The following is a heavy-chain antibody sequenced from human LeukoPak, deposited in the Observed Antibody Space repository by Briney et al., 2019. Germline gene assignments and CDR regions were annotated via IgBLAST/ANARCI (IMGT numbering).Heavy chain of an antibody. J-gene: IGHJ4*02. D-gene: IGHD6-19*01. V-gene: IGHV3-7*01. CDR1: GFTFSSYW. Sequence: PGGSLRLSCAASGFTFSSYWMSWARQAPGKGLEWVANIKQDGSEKYYVDSVKGRFTISRDNAKNSLYLQMNSLRAEDTAVYYCARDGRAYSSGWSLPYFDYWGQGTLVTVSS. CDR2: IKQDGSEK. CDR3: ARDGRAYSSGWSLPYFDY.